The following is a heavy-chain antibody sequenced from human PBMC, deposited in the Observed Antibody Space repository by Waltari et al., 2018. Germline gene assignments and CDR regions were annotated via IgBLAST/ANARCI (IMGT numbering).Heavy chain of an antibody. CDR1: GYTFPHYY. Sequence: QVQLVQSGAEVKRPGASVVVSCKTSGYTFPHYYLHWVRQAPGRGLESMGWINPNNGNTKLIERFQGRVTLTGDTSTSTVYMQLSSLTSDDTAIYFCARGFGVLPGYWGQGTLVTVSS. CDR2: INPNNGNT. V-gene: IGHV1-2*02. J-gene: IGHJ4*02. D-gene: IGHD3-10*01. CDR3: ARGFGVLPGY.